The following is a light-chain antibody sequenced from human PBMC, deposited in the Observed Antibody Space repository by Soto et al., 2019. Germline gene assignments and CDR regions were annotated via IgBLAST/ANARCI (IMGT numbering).Light chain of an antibody. Sequence: QSALTQPASVSGSPGQSITISCTGTSSDVGSYNLVSWYQQHPGKAPKLMIYEGSKPPSGVSNRFSGSKSGNTASLTISGLQAEDEADYYCCSYAGSSTFVFGGGTKVTVL. CDR2: EGS. CDR1: SSDVGSYNL. J-gene: IGLJ2*01. V-gene: IGLV2-23*03. CDR3: CSYAGSSTFV.